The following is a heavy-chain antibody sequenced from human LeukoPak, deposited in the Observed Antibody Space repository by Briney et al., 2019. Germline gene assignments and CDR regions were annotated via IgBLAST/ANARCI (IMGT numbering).Heavy chain of an antibody. CDR1: GFTFSDYY. V-gene: IGHV3-11*01. CDR3: ARGKTGFPGDI. D-gene: IGHD1-14*01. Sequence: GGSLRLSCAASGFTFSDYYMTWIRQAPGKGLEWVLYISRTGSTPYYSDSVKGRFTISRDNAKNSVFLQMDSLRAEDTAVYYCARGKTGFPGDIWGQGTMVSVSS. CDR2: ISRTGSTP. J-gene: IGHJ3*02.